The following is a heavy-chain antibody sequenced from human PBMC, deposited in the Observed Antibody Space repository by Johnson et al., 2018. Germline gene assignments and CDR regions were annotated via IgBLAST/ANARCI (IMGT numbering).Heavy chain of an antibody. Sequence: VQLVESGGGVVQPGRSLRLSCALSGFTLGTYAMTWARQAPGKGLEWVSRVSGSGGRTSYADSVKGRFTISRDTSKNTLFLQMTSLGAEDTAVYFCAKDRKVSQDCIYDMDVWGQGTTVIVS. V-gene: IGHV3-23*04. D-gene: IGHD5/OR15-5a*01. CDR2: VSGSGGRT. J-gene: IGHJ6*02. CDR1: GFTLGTYA. CDR3: AKDRKVSQDCIYDMDV.